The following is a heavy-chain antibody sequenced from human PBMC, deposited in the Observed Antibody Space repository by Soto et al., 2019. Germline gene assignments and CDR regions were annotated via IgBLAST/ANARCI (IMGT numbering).Heavy chain of an antibody. CDR2: INHSGIT. Sequence: SETLSLTCTVSGGSISSGGYYWSWIRQHPGKGLELLAEINHSGITNYNPSVESRVSMSVDTSKNQISLRLYSVTAADTAVYYCVRGPYNYNSRYFDYWGQGTLVTVSS. V-gene: IGHV4-31*03. D-gene: IGHD1-1*01. J-gene: IGHJ4*02. CDR3: VRGPYNYNSRYFDY. CDR1: GGSISSGGYY.